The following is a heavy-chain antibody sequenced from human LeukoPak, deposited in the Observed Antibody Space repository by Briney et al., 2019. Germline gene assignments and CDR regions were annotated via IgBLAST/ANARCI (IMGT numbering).Heavy chain of an antibody. J-gene: IGHJ6*02. D-gene: IGHD6-6*01. Sequence: GGSLRLSYAASGFTFSSYGMHWVRQAPGKGLEWVAVISYDGSNKYYADSVKGRFTISRDNSKNTLYLQMNSLRAEDTAVYYCAKEQISSSDYYYGMDVWGQGTTVTVSS. CDR1: GFTFSSYG. CDR2: ISYDGSNK. V-gene: IGHV3-30*18. CDR3: AKEQISSSDYYYGMDV.